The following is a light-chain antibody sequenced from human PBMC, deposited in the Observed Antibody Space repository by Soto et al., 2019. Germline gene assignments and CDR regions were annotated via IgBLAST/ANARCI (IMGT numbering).Light chain of an antibody. V-gene: IGKV1-5*03. CDR3: QQYDSYRT. CDR2: KAS. Sequence: DIQMTQSPSTLSASVGDRVTITCRASQSISSWLAWYQQKPGKAPKLLIYKASSLESGVPSRFSGSGSGTEFTLTISCLQPDDFATYYCQQYDSYRTFGKGTKVEIK. CDR1: QSISSW. J-gene: IGKJ1*01.